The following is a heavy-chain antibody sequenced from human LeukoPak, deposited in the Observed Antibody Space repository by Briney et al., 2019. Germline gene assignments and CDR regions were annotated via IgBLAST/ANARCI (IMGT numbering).Heavy chain of an antibody. V-gene: IGHV3-23*01. CDR2: ISGSGGST. J-gene: IGHJ4*02. Sequence: GGSLRLSCAASGFTFSSYAMSWVRQAPGKGLEWVSAISGSGGSTYYADSVKGRFAISRDNSKNTLYLQINSLRAEDTAVYYCAKQQWFGELIDCWGQGTLVTVSS. CDR1: GFTFSSYA. CDR3: AKQQWFGELIDC. D-gene: IGHD3-10*01.